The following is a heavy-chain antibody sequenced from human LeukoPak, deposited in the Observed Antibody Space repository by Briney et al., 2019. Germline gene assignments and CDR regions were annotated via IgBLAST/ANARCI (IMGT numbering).Heavy chain of an antibody. D-gene: IGHD4-17*01. Sequence: GGSLRLSCAASGFTFSSYSMNWVRQAPGKGLEWVSYISSSSSTIYYADSVKGRFTISRDNAKNSLYLQMNSLRAEDTAVYYCARERGYGDYVPLDAFDIWGRGTMVTVSS. J-gene: IGHJ3*02. CDR1: GFTFSSYS. V-gene: IGHV3-48*01. CDR3: ARERGYGDYVPLDAFDI. CDR2: ISSSSSTI.